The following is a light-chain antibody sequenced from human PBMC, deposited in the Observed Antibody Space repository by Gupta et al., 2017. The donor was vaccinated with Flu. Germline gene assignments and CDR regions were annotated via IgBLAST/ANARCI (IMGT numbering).Light chain of an antibody. CDR3: SAWDRSLNTQV. CDR1: CYKVGDQD. V-gene: IGLV10-54*04. Sequence: ATITCIGNCYKVGDQDATWMQLDHGHAPNLLCYRNNNRPSGSSERFSASKSGNTDSLAITGLQHEDEADYYCSAWDRSLNTQVFGGGTRLTVL. J-gene: IGLJ3*02. CDR2: RNN.